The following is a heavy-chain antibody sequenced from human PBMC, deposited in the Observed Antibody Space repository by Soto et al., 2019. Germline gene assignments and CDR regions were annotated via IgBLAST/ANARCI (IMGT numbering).Heavy chain of an antibody. J-gene: IGHJ1*01. Sequence: QVQLQESGPGLVKPSQTLSLTCTVSGGSISSGDYYWSWIRQPPGKGLEWIGYIYYSGSTYYNPSLKSRVTISVDTSKNQFSLKLSSVTAADTAVYYCARERYDSSGYYPGDFQHWGQGTLVTVSS. CDR3: ARERYDSSGYYPGDFQH. CDR2: IYYSGST. D-gene: IGHD3-22*01. V-gene: IGHV4-30-4*01. CDR1: GGSISSGDYY.